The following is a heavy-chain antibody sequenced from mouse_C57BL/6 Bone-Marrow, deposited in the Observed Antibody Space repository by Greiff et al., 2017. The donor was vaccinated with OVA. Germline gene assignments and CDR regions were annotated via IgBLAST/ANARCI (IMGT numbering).Heavy chain of an antibody. D-gene: IGHD3-2*02. J-gene: IGHJ4*01. V-gene: IGHV1-18*01. CDR3: ARGTPSGYRNYYAMDY. Sequence: VQLQQSGPELVKPGASVKIPCKASGYTFTDYNMDWVKQSHGKSLEWIGDINPNNGGTIYNQKFKGKATLTVDKSSSTAYMELRSLTSEDTAVYYCARGTPSGYRNYYAMDYWGQGTSVTVSS. CDR2: INPNNGGT. CDR1: GYTFTDYN.